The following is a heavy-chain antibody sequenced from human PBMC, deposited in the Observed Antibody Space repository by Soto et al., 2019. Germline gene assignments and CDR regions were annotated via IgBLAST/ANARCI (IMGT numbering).Heavy chain of an antibody. CDR3: ARQRMGESDIVVVPAAEADYYYYGMDV. CDR2: IYPGDSDT. CDR1: GYSFTSYW. D-gene: IGHD2-2*01. V-gene: IGHV5-51*01. J-gene: IGHJ6*02. Sequence: GESLKISCKGSGYSFTSYWIGWVRQMPGKGLEWMGIIYPGDSDTRYSPSFQGQVTISADKSISTAYLQWSSLKASDTAMYYCARQRMGESDIVVVPAAEADYYYYGMDVWGQGTTVTVSS.